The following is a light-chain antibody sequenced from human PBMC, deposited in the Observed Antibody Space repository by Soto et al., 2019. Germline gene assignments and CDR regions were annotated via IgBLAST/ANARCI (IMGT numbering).Light chain of an antibody. CDR3: QLRSNWPPLYT. Sequence: EIVLTQSPATLSLSPGERATLSCRASQSVSSYLAWYQHKPGQAPRLLIYDVSSRATGIPARFSGSGSGTDFTLTISSLESEDFAVYYCQLRSNWPPLYTFGQGTKLEIK. J-gene: IGKJ2*01. CDR1: QSVSSY. V-gene: IGKV3-11*01. CDR2: DVS.